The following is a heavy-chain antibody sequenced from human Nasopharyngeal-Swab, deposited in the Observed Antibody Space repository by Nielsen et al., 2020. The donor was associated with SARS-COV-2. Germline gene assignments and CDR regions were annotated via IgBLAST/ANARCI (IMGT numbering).Heavy chain of an antibody. CDR1: GFTFSSYE. J-gene: IGHJ4*02. CDR3: ATLRDGYSFDY. CDR2: ISSSGSTI. Sequence: GGSLKISCAASGFTFSSYEMNWVRQAPGKGLEWVSYISSSGSTIYYADSVKGRFTISRDNAKNSLYLQMNSLRAEDTAVYYCATLRDGYSFDYWGQGTLVTVSS. D-gene: IGHD5-24*01. V-gene: IGHV3-48*03.